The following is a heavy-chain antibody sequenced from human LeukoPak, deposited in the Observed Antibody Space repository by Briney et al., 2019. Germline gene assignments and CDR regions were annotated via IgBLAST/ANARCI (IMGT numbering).Heavy chain of an antibody. CDR3: ALYSSTWY. D-gene: IGHD6-13*01. CDR1: GYTFTTYY. CDR2: INPTGGST. Sequence: ASVKVSCKASGYTFTTYYIHWVRQAPGQGLEWMGIINPTGGSTTYAQKFQGRVTMTRDTSTSTVYMEVNSLRSEDTAVYYCALYSSTWYWGQGTLVTVSS. V-gene: IGHV1-46*01. J-gene: IGHJ4*02.